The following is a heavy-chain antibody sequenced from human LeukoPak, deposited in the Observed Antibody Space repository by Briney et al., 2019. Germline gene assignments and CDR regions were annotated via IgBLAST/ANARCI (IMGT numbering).Heavy chain of an antibody. CDR2: ISGSGGST. CDR3: AKDALARQWLVSGAFDI. CDR1: GFTFSSYA. V-gene: IGHV3-23*01. D-gene: IGHD6-19*01. Sequence: GGSLRLSCAASGFTFSSYAMSWVRQAPGKGLEWVSAISGSGGSTYYADSVKGRFTISRDNSKNTLYLQMNSLRAEDTAVYYCAKDALARQWLVSGAFDIWGQGTMVTVSS. J-gene: IGHJ3*02.